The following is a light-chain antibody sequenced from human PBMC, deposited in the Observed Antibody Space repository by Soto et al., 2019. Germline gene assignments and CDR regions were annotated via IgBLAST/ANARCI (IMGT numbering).Light chain of an antibody. CDR2: EVS. J-gene: IGLJ1*01. Sequence: QSVLTQPASVSGSPGQSITISCTGTSSDVGGSKYVSWYQQYPGKAPKLMIYEVSYRPSGVSNRFSGSKSGNTASLTVSGLQAEDEADYYCSSYSSSGTLYVFGTGTKVTVL. CDR3: SSYSSSGTLYV. V-gene: IGLV2-14*01. CDR1: SSDVGGSKY.